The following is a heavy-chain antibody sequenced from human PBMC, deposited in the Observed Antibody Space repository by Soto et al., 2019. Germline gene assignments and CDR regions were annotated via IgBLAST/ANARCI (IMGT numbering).Heavy chain of an antibody. CDR3: ARGGRVVTMVRGATYYRLPPDY. D-gene: IGHD3-10*01. J-gene: IGHJ4*02. V-gene: IGHV4-34*01. CDR2: INHSGST. Sequence: SETLSLTCAVYGGSFSGYYWSWIRQPPGKGLEWIGEINHSGSTNYNPSLKSRVTISVDTSKNQFSLKLSSVTAADTAVYYCARGGRVVTMVRGATYYRLPPDYWGQGTLVTVSS. CDR1: GGSFSGYY.